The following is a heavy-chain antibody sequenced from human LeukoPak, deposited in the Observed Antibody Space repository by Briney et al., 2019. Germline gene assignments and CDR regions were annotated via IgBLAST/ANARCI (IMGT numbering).Heavy chain of an antibody. Sequence: ASVKVSCKASGYTFTSYGSSWVRQAAGQGLEWMGWISDYKGNTNYAQKLQGRVTMTTDTSTSTAYMELRSVNSDDTAVYHCARDSGLLWFAGEEVSRDYWGQGTLVTVSS. D-gene: IGHD3-10*01. J-gene: IGHJ4*02. CDR2: ISDYKGNT. CDR1: GYTFTSYG. V-gene: IGHV1-18*01. CDR3: ARDSGLLWFAGEEVSRDY.